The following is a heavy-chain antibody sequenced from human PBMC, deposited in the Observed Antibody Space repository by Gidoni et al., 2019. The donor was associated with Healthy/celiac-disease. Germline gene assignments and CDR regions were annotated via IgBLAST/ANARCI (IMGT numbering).Heavy chain of an antibody. J-gene: IGHJ4*02. D-gene: IGHD2-21*02. Sequence: EVQLVESGGGWVQPGGPLRLPVEASGFTFSSYAMSWVRQAPGKGLEWVSAISGSGGSTYYADSVKGRFTISRDNSKNTLYLQMNCLRAEDTAVYYCAKAVRRGWLLFDYWGQGTLVTVSS. CDR3: AKAVRRGWLLFDY. V-gene: IGHV3-23*04. CDR2: ISGSGGST. CDR1: GFTFSSYA.